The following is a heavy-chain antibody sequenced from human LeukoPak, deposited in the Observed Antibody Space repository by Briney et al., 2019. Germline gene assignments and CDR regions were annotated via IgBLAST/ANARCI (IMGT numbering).Heavy chain of an antibody. Sequence: GGSLRLSCAASGFTFSSYAMSWVRQAPGKGLEWVSGTNWDGGRTGYADSVKGRFTISRDNAKNSLYLQMNSLRVEDTAMYYCARDGLRRPPTPYCGGDCPLDYWGQGTLVTVSS. J-gene: IGHJ4*02. CDR3: ARDGLRRPPTPYCGGDCPLDY. V-gene: IGHV3-20*04. CDR1: GFTFSSYA. CDR2: TNWDGGRT. D-gene: IGHD2-21*02.